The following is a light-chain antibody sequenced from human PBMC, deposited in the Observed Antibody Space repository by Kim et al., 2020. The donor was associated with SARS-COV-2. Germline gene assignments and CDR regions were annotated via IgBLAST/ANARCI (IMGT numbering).Light chain of an antibody. Sequence: VTLGKTVRITCQGNSLRSYYATWYQQKPGQAPIVVIYGKNNRSSGIPDRFSGTSSGNTASLTITGTQAGDEADYYCNSRDSNDNVVFGGGTQLTVL. CDR1: SLRSYY. CDR3: NSRDSNDNVV. J-gene: IGLJ2*01. V-gene: IGLV3-19*01. CDR2: GKN.